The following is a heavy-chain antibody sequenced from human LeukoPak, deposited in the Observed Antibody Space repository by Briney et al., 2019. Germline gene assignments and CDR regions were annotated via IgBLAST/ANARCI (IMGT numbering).Heavy chain of an antibody. CDR1: GGSIGSSTYY. Sequence: PSETLSLTCSVSGGSIGSSTYYWGWIRQPPGKGLEWIGSIYYRGSTYYSPSLQSRVTISVDTSKNQFSLKLSSVTAADTAVYYCARVDYSNSFDYWGQGTLVTVSS. CDR2: IYYRGST. J-gene: IGHJ4*02. V-gene: IGHV4-39*07. D-gene: IGHD4-11*01. CDR3: ARVDYSNSFDY.